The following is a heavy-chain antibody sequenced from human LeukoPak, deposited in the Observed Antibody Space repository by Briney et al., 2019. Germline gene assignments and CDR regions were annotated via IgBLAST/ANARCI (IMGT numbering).Heavy chain of an antibody. CDR2: IYYSGST. CDR1: GGSISSGSYY. Sequence: SQTLSLTCTVSGGSISSGSYYWSWIRQPAGKGLEWIGRIYYSGSTYYNPSLKSRVTISVDTSKNQFSLKLSSVTAADTAVYYCARLYCSSTSCYIPAFDIWGQGTMVTVSS. J-gene: IGHJ3*02. D-gene: IGHD2-2*02. V-gene: IGHV4-61*02. CDR3: ARLYCSSTSCYIPAFDI.